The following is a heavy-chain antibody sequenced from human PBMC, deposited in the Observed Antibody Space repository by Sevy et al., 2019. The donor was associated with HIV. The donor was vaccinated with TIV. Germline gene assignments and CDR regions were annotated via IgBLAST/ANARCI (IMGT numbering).Heavy chain of an antibody. J-gene: IGHJ4*02. CDR2: INTDGRTT. D-gene: IGHD1-26*01. Sequence: GGSLRLSCAASGFTFSTYWMHWVRQAPGKGLVWVSRINTDGRTTTYADSVKGRFTISRDNAKNTLYMEMNSLRAEDTAVYYCARGLGGSRDYWGQGTLVTVSS. CDR1: GFTFSTYW. CDR3: ARGLGGSRDY. V-gene: IGHV3-74*01.